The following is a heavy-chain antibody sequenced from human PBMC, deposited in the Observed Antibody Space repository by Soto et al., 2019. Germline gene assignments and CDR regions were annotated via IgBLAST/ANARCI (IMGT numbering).Heavy chain of an antibody. D-gene: IGHD3-10*01. CDR1: GYTFTSYG. CDR3: ARNFGYYGSARYNWFDP. CDR2: ISAYNGNT. V-gene: IGHV1-18*01. J-gene: IGHJ5*02. Sequence: ASVKVSCKASGYTFTSYGISWVRQAPGQGLEWMGWISAYNGNTNYAQKLQGRVTMTTDTSTSTAYMELRSLRSDDTAVYYCARNFGYYGSARYNWFDPWGQGTQVTVSS.